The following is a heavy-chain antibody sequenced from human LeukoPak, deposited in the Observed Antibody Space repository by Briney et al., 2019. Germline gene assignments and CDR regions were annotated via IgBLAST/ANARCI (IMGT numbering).Heavy chain of an antibody. Sequence: GRSLRLSRAASGFTFSSYGMHWVRQAPGKGLEWVAVIWYDGSNKYYADSVKGQFTISRDNSKNTLYLQMNSLRAEDTAVYYCARGGAATDAFDIWGQGTMVTVSS. CDR2: IWYDGSNK. CDR3: ARGGAATDAFDI. V-gene: IGHV3-33*01. CDR1: GFTFSSYG. J-gene: IGHJ3*02. D-gene: IGHD2-15*01.